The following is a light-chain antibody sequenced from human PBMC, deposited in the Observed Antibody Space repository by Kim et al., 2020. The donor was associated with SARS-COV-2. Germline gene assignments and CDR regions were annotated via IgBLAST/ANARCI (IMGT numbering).Light chain of an antibody. CDR2: RNS. CDR1: SSNIGSHY. CDR3: AAWDDSLTGLYV. J-gene: IGLJ1*01. V-gene: IGLV1-47*01. Sequence: QSVLTQPPSASGTPGQRVTISCSGSSSNIGSHYVHWYQQLPGMAPKLLIFRNSQRPSGVPDRFFGSKSGTSASLAISGLRSEDEDDYFCAAWDDSLTGLYVFGPGTKVTVL.